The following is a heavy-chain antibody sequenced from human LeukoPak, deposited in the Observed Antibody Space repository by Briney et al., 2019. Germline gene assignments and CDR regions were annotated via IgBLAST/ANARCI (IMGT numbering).Heavy chain of an antibody. V-gene: IGHV3-21*01. CDR1: GFTFSSYS. Sequence: GGSLRLSCAASGFTFSSYSMSWVRQAPGKGLEWVSSISSSSSYIYYADSVKGRFTISRDNAKNSLYLQMNSLRAEDTAVYYCEGSAAYGRGRACYCDYWGQGTLVTVSS. J-gene: IGHJ4*02. CDR3: EGSAAYGRGRACYCDY. CDR2: ISSSSSYI. D-gene: IGHD6-13*01.